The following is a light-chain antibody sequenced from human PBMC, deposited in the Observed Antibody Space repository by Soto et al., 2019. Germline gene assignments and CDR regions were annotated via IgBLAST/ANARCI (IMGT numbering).Light chain of an antibody. CDR1: QSVTSSY. CDR2: GAT. J-gene: IGKJ5*01. V-gene: IGKV3-20*01. CDR3: QRYGDSPIT. Sequence: EIVLTQSPGTLALSPGDRATLSCRASQSVTSSYLAWYQQKPHQAPRLLIYGATSSATGIPYRFSGSGSGTGFTLDISRLDPEDFAVYDCQRYGDSPITFREGTLMEIK.